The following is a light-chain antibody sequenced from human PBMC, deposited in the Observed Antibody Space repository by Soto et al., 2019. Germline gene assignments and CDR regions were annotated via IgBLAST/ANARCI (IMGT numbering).Light chain of an antibody. V-gene: IGLV2-8*02. Sequence: QSALTQPPSASRSPGQSVTISCTGTSSDVGRYNLVSWYQQHPGKAPKLLIHEVYKRPSGVPDRFSGSKSGNTASLTVSGLQGEDEADYYCSSFAGSNILFGTGTKVTVL. CDR2: EVY. CDR3: SSFAGSNIL. J-gene: IGLJ1*01. CDR1: SSDVGRYNL.